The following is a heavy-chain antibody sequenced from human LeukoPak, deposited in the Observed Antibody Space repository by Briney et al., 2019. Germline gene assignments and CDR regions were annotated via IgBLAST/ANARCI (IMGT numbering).Heavy chain of an antibody. J-gene: IGHJ4*02. V-gene: IGHV3-21*01. CDR3: ARVGYCSGGSCPRRYYFDY. Sequence: GRSLRLSCAASGFTFSSYGMHWVRQAPGKGLEWVSSISSSSSYIYYADSVKGRFTISRDNAKNSLYLQMNSLRAEDTAVYYCARVGYCSGGSCPRRYYFDYWGQGTLVTVSS. D-gene: IGHD2-15*01. CDR1: GFTFSSYG. CDR2: ISSSSSYI.